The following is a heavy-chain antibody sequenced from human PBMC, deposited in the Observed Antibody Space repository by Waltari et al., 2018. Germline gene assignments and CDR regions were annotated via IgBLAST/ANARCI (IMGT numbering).Heavy chain of an antibody. CDR2: IYYSGST. V-gene: IGHV4-59*01. Sequence: QVQLQESGPGLVKPSETLSLTCTVSGGSIISYYWSWIRQPPGKGLEWIGYIYYSGSTNYNPSLKSRVTISVDTSKNQFSLKLSSVTAADTAVYYCARETAAEDAFDIWGQGTMVTVSS. D-gene: IGHD6-13*01. CDR3: ARETAAEDAFDI. CDR1: GGSIISYY. J-gene: IGHJ3*02.